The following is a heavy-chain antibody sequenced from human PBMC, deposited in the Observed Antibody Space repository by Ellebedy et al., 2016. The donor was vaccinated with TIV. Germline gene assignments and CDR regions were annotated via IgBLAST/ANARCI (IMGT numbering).Heavy chain of an antibody. CDR2: IIPIFGTA. Sequence: ASVKVSCKASGGTFSSYAISWVRQAPGQGLEWMGGIIPIFGTANYAQKFQGRVTITADESTSTAYMELSSLRSEDTAVYYCARGRRITMIVPPYFQHWGQGTLVTVSS. CDR1: GGTFSSYA. V-gene: IGHV1-69*13. CDR3: ARGRRITMIVPPYFQH. J-gene: IGHJ1*01. D-gene: IGHD3-22*01.